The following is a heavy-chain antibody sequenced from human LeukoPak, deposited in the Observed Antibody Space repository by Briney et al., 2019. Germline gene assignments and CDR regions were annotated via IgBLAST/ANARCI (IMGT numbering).Heavy chain of an antibody. CDR1: GGSISSGGYY. D-gene: IGHD2-15*01. CDR2: IYYSGST. CDR3: ARSADLCSGGSCPPYVFDY. J-gene: IGHJ4*02. Sequence: SQTLSLTCTVSGGSISSGGYYWSWIRQHPGKGLEWIGYIYYSGSTYYNPSLKSRVTISVDTSKNQFSLKLSSVTAADTAVYYCARSADLCSGGSCPPYVFDYWGQGTLVPVSS. V-gene: IGHV4-31*03.